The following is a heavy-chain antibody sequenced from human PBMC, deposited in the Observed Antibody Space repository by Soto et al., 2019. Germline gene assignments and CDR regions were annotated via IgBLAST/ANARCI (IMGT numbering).Heavy chain of an antibody. V-gene: IGHV4-30-4*01. D-gene: IGHD3-16*02. Sequence: QVQLQESGPGLVKPSQTLSLTCTVSGGSISSGDYYWSWIRQPPGKGLEWIGYIYYSGSTYYNPSLKSRVTISVDTSKNQFSLKLSSVTAADTAVYYCARAVGYYDYVWRSYRSASFDYWGQGTLVTVSS. CDR2: IYYSGST. CDR3: ARAVGYYDYVWRSYRSASFDY. J-gene: IGHJ4*02. CDR1: GGSISSGDYY.